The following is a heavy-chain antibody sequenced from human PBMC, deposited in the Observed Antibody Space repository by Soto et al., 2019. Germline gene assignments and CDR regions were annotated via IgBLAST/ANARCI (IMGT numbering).Heavy chain of an antibody. V-gene: IGHV3-7*03. CDR1: GFTFSTYW. CDR2: IDPDGSQK. J-gene: IGHJ4*02. Sequence: EVQLVDSGGDLVQPGGSLRLSCAASGFTFSTYWMSWVRQAPGKGLEWVANIDPDGSQKYYGDSVKGRVTISRDNAKNSLSLQMNRLRAADTAVYYCARDMGPSGAYGYWGPGTLVTVSS. D-gene: IGHD1-26*01. CDR3: ARDMGPSGAYGY.